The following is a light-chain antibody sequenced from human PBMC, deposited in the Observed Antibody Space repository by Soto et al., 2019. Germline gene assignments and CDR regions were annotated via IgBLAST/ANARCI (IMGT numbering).Light chain of an antibody. CDR3: CQYEGISFYA. Sequence: QSVLTQPASVSGSPGQSITISCTGTSSDVGSYNLVSWYQQHPGKAPKLMIYEVSKRPSGVSNRFSCSKSGNTAFLTLSGPQAEDGGDYSCCQYEGISFYAFGTGRKVTAL. CDR1: SSDVGSYNL. V-gene: IGLV2-23*02. J-gene: IGLJ1*01. CDR2: EVS.